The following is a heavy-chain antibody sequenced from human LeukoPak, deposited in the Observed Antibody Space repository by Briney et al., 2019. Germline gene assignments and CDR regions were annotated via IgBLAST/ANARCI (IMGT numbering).Heavy chain of an antibody. CDR1: GGSISSSYYY. J-gene: IGHJ6*02. D-gene: IGHD2-2*02. CDR2: IYYSGST. V-gene: IGHV4-39*07. Sequence: SETLSLTCTVSGGSISSSYYYWGWIRQPPGKGLEWIGSIYYSGSTYYNPSLKSRVTISVDTSKNQFSLKLSSVTAVDTAVYYCARTMSSSHTVYGMDVWGQGTTVTVSS. CDR3: ARTMSSSHTVYGMDV.